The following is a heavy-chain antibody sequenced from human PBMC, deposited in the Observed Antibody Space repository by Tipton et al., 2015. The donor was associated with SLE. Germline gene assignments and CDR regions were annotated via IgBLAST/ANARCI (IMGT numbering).Heavy chain of an antibody. CDR3: ARVDIVAPFDP. J-gene: IGHJ5*02. CDR1: GGSISSYY. Sequence: GLVKPSETLSLTCTVSGGSISSYYWSWIRQPPGKGLEWIGYIYYSGSTNYNPSLKSRVTISVDTSKNQFSLKLSSVTAADTAVYYCARVDIVAPFDPWGQGTLVTVSS. V-gene: IGHV4-59*01. CDR2: IYYSGST. D-gene: IGHD5-12*01.